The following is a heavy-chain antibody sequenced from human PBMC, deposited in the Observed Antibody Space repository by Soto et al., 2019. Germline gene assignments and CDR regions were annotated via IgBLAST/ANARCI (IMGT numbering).Heavy chain of an antibody. J-gene: IGHJ4*02. D-gene: IGHD2-2*01. CDR1: GFTFSSYD. V-gene: IGHV3-13*01. Sequence: GGSLRLSCAASGFTFSSYDMHWVRQATGKGLEWVSAIGTAGDTYYPGSVKGRFTISRENAKNSLYLQMNSLRAGDTAVYYCARAGGALLNTMGGYCSSTSCYELADWGQGTLVTVSS. CDR2: IGTAGDT. CDR3: ARAGGALLNTMGGYCSSTSCYELAD.